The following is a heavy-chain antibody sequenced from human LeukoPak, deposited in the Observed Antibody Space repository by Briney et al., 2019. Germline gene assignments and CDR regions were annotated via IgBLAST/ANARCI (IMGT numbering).Heavy chain of an antibody. CDR3: AGQGRMLSAFDY. CDR1: AGSISSSSYY. Sequence: SETLSLTCTVSAGSISSSSYYWGWIRQPPGKGLEWIGSIYYSGSTYYNPSLKSRVTISVDTSKNQFSLKLSSVTAADTAVYYCAGQGRMLSAFDYWGQGTLVTVSS. V-gene: IGHV4-39*01. D-gene: IGHD2-8*01. J-gene: IGHJ4*02. CDR2: IYYSGST.